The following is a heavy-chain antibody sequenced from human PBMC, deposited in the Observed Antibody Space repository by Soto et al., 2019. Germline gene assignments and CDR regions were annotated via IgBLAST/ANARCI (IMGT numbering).Heavy chain of an antibody. Sequence: EVQLVESGGGLVQPGRSLRLSCAASGFTFDDYAMHWVRQAPGKGLEWVSGISWNSGSIGYADSVKGRFTISRDNAKNSLYLQMNSLRAEDTALYYCAKDSRFRGHCSGGSCYPRLDYWGQGTLVTVSS. CDR3: AKDSRFRGHCSGGSCYPRLDY. CDR2: ISWNSGSI. J-gene: IGHJ4*02. CDR1: GFTFDDYA. V-gene: IGHV3-9*01. D-gene: IGHD2-15*01.